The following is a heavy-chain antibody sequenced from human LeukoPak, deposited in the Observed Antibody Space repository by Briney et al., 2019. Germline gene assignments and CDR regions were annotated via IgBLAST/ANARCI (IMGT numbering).Heavy chain of an antibody. D-gene: IGHD2-21*01. CDR1: GGSISSGSYY. Sequence: SETLSLTCTVSGGSISSGSYYWSWIRQPAGKGLEWIGRIYTSGSTNYNPSLKSRVTISVDTSKNQFSLKLSSVTAADTAVYYCAIACCGGDCYSNYYYYMDVWGKGTTVTVSS. V-gene: IGHV4-61*02. CDR3: AIACCGGDCYSNYYYYMDV. CDR2: IYTSGST. J-gene: IGHJ6*03.